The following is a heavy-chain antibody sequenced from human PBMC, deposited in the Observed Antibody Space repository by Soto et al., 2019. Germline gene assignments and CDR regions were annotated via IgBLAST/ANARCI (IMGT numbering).Heavy chain of an antibody. V-gene: IGHV1-69*01. J-gene: IGHJ5*02. CDR2: IIPIFGTA. Sequence: QVQLVQSGAEVKKPGSSVKVSCKASGGTFSSYAISWVRQAPGQGLEWMGGIIPIFGTANYAQKFQGRVTITADDSTSTAYMELSSLRSEDTAVYYCARHTYYYDSSGFNWFDPWGQGTLVTVSS. CDR3: ARHTYYYDSSGFNWFDP. CDR1: GGTFSSYA. D-gene: IGHD3-22*01.